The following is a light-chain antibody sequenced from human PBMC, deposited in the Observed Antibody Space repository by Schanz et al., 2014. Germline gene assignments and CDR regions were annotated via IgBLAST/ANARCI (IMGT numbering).Light chain of an antibody. J-gene: IGLJ3*02. CDR1: SSDVGGYNY. CDR3: SSYVGSNNLV. V-gene: IGLV2-14*03. Sequence: QSALTQPASVSGSPGQSITISCTGTSSDVGGYNYVSWYQQHPGKAPKLMIYDVSNRPSGVSNRFSGSKSGNTASLTISGLQAEDEADYYCSSYVGSNNLVFGGGTKLTVL. CDR2: DVS.